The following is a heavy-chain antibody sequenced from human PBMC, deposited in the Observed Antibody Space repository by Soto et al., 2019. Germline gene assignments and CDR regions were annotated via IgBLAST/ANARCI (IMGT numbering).Heavy chain of an antibody. V-gene: IGHV4-34*01. J-gene: IGHJ6*03. Sequence: SETLSLTCAVYGGSFSGYYWSWIRQPPGKGLEWIGEINHSGSTNYNPSLKSRVTISVDTSKNQFSLKLSSVTAADTAVYYCARGRGWLLVYYYYMDVWGKGTTVTVSS. CDR1: GGSFSGYY. CDR2: INHSGST. D-gene: IGHD3-22*01. CDR3: ARGRGWLLVYYYYMDV.